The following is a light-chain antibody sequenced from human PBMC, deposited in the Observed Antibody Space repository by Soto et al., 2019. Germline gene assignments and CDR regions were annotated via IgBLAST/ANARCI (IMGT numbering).Light chain of an antibody. J-gene: IGKJ1*01. CDR1: QGIRTE. CDR2: AAS. CDR3: LQDYIYPRT. Sequence: AIQLTQSPSSLSASIGDRVTITCRASQGIRTELGWYQQKPGKAPKLLIYAASSLQSGVPSRFSGSGSGTFFTLTISSLQPEDFAAYYCLQDYIYPRTFGLGTKV. V-gene: IGKV1-6*02.